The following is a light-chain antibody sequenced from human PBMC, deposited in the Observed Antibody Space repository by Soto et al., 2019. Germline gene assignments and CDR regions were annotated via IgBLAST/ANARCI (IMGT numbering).Light chain of an antibody. CDR3: KQRSNWPIT. CDR2: GAS. Sequence: EIVMTQSPATLSVSPGGRAALSCRASPSVTNYLAWYQQKPGQPPRLLIYGASNRATGIQARFSGSGSGTDFTLTISSLEPEDFAVYYCKQRSNWPITFGQGTRLEIK. CDR1: PSVTNY. V-gene: IGKV3-11*01. J-gene: IGKJ5*01.